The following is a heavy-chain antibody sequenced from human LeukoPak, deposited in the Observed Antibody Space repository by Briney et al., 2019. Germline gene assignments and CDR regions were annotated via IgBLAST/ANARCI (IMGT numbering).Heavy chain of an antibody. D-gene: IGHD6-13*01. J-gene: IGHJ4*02. V-gene: IGHV4-39*07. Sequence: PSETLSLTCTVSGGSISSSSYYWGWIRQPPGKGLEWIGSIYYSGSTYYNPSLKSRVTISVDTSKNQFSLKLSSVTAADTAVYYCARGPKYSSSWLDYWGQGTLVTVSS. CDR1: GGSISSSSYY. CDR2: IYYSGST. CDR3: ARGPKYSSSWLDY.